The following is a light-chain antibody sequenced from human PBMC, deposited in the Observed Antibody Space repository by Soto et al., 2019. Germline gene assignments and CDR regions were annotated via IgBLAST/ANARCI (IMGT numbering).Light chain of an antibody. V-gene: IGKV3-15*01. CDR3: QQYNSWPPIT. CDR2: GSS. Sequence: EIVMTQSPSTLSVSPGEGVTLSCRASESVRSKVAWYQQKPGQAPRLLIYGSSTRATGIPDRFRGSGSGTEYTLTISSLQSEDFAVYYCQQYNSWPPITFGQRTRLEIK. CDR1: ESVRSK. J-gene: IGKJ5*01.